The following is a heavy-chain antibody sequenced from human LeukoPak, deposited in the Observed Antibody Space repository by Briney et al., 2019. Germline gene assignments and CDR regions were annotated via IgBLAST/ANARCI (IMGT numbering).Heavy chain of an antibody. D-gene: IGHD3-22*01. J-gene: IGHJ4*02. CDR1: GFTFSSYS. CDR2: ISSSSSYI. Sequence: GSLRLSCAASGFTFSSYSMNWVRQAPGKWLEWVSSISSSSSYIYYADSVKGRFTISRDNAKNSLYLQLNSLRAEDTAVYYCARGPYYYDSSGYPEGYWGQGTLVTVSS. CDR3: ARGPYYYDSSGYPEGY. V-gene: IGHV3-21*04.